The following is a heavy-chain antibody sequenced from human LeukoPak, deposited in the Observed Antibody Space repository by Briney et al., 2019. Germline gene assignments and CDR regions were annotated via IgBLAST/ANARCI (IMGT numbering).Heavy chain of an antibody. V-gene: IGHV4-4*07. CDR2: IYPSGST. CDR3: AGLDYHQYHFDY. Sequence: SETLSLTCTDSRGSINSDYWSGVRQPAGKGLEWIGRIYPSGSTDYNPSLKSRADMSVDTSKNQFSLMLNTETGADRAGYYCAGLDYHQYHFDYWGQGTLVTVSS. J-gene: IGHJ4*02. CDR1: RGSINSDY. D-gene: IGHD2-2*01.